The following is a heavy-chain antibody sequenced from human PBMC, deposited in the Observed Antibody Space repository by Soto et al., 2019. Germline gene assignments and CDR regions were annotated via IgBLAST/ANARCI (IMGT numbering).Heavy chain of an antibody. D-gene: IGHD3-3*02. Sequence: QVHLVESGGAVVPPGKSLRLSCLASGVSLTDYAMHWVRQTPGKGLEWVAAISFADGSRKSYLDDVQGRFVISKDNSQKTVFVQMDNVRLEDPGVYYCSRRRWGDQTFLPEYWGQGTLVTLSS. CDR1: GVSLTDYA. CDR2: ISFADGSRK. J-gene: IGHJ4*01. CDR3: SRRRWGDQTFLPEY. V-gene: IGHV3-30*03.